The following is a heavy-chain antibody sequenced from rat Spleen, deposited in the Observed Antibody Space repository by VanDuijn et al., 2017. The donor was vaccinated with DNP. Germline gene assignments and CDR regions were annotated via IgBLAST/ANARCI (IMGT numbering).Heavy chain of an antibody. Sequence: EVQLAESGGGLVQPGRSMKLSCAASGFTFSNYFMAWVRQAPTKGLEWVAAISPGGGNTYYRDSVKGRFTISRDNAKSILYLQMNSLRSEDMATYYCARWSTSHWYFDFWGPGTMVTVSS. J-gene: IGHJ1*01. D-gene: IGHD3-1*01. CDR1: GFTFSNYF. V-gene: IGHV5-25*01. CDR2: ISPGGGNT. CDR3: ARWSTSHWYFDF.